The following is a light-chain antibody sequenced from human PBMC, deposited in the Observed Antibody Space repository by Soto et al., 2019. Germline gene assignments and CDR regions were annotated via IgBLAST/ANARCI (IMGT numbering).Light chain of an antibody. CDR2: DAS. V-gene: IGKV1-5*01. J-gene: IGKJ1*01. CDR1: QSISSW. Sequence: DIQMTQSASTLSASVGDRFTIAFRASQSISSWLAWYQQKPGKAPKLLIYDASSLESGVPSRFSGSGSGTEFTLTISSLQPDDFATYYCQQYNSYSRTFGQGTKVDIK. CDR3: QQYNSYSRT.